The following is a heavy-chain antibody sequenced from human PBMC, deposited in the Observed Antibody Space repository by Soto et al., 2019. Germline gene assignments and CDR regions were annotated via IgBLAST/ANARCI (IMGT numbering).Heavy chain of an antibody. J-gene: IGHJ4*02. D-gene: IGHD6-19*01. V-gene: IGHV4-59*11. CDR2: ISDTGRT. CDR1: GGSLNDHR. CDR3: ARVAYSSGHFDY. Sequence: SETLSLTCNVSGGSLNDHRWAWIRQPPGQGLELVAYISDTGRTDYNPFIKSRLSISVDTSRNQFSLEVRSLTSADTAIYYCARVAYSSGHFDYWGLGTLVTVS.